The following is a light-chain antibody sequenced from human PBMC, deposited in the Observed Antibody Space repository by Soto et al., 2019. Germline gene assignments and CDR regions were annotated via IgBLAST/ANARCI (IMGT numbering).Light chain of an antibody. V-gene: IGKV1-5*01. Sequence: DVQMTQSPSSLSPSVGDRVTITCRASRSISDWLAWYQQKPGKAPELLIFDASNLKSGVSSRFSGSGSGTDFTLTISSLEPEDSAVYYCQQRHMWPITFGQGTRLEI. CDR1: RSISDW. CDR3: QQRHMWPIT. J-gene: IGKJ5*01. CDR2: DAS.